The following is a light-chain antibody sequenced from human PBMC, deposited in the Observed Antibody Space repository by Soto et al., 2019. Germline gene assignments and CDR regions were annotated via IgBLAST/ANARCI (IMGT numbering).Light chain of an antibody. V-gene: IGLV2-14*03. CDR3: SSFTGSSTFV. CDR2: DVS. Sequence: QSVLAQPASVSGSRGQSITISCTGTSSDVGRYNYVSWFQQHPGKVPKLIIYDVSNWPSGVSDRFSGSKSGNTASLTISGLQPEDEADYYCSSFTGSSTFVFGTGTKVTVL. CDR1: SSDVGRYNY. J-gene: IGLJ1*01.